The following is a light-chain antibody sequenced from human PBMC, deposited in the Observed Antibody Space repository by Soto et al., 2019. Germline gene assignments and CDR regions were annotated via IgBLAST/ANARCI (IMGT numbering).Light chain of an antibody. V-gene: IGLV1-40*01. CDR1: SSNIGAGYD. J-gene: IGLJ1*01. Sequence: QSVLTQRPSVSGAPGQRVTISCTGSSSNIGAGYDVHWYQQLPGTAPKLLIYGNSNRPSGVPDRFSGSKSGTSASLAITGLQAEDEADYYCQSYDSSLSGYVFGTGTKATVL. CDR2: GNS. CDR3: QSYDSSLSGYV.